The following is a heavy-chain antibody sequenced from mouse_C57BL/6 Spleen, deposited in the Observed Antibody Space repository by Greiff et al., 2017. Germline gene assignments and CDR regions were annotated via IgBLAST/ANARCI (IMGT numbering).Heavy chain of an antibody. Sequence: VQLQQPGAELVKPGASVKLSCKASGYTFTSYWLHWVKQRPGQGLEWIGMIHPNSGCTNYNEKFKSKATLTVAKSSSTAYMQLSSLTSEDSAVYYGASGGNYLAWFAYWGKGTLVTVSA. J-gene: IGHJ3*01. D-gene: IGHD2-1*01. CDR2: IHPNSGCT. V-gene: IGHV1-64*01. CDR3: ASGGNYLAWFAY. CDR1: GYTFTSYW.